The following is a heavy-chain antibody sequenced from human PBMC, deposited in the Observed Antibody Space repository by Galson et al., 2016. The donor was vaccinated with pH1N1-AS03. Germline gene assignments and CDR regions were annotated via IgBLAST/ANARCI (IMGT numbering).Heavy chain of an antibody. J-gene: IGHJ6*02. CDR3: AKDRNDYRLHYFSGSDV. V-gene: IGHV3-23*01. CDR2: TSSRGGST. CDR1: GFTFTDFA. Sequence: SLRLSCATSGFTFTDFAVSWVRQAPGKGLEWVSATSSRGGSTYYAESVKGRFTISRDNSKNTVDLQMNSLRAEDTAVYYCAKDRNDYRLHYFSGSDVWGQGTTVIVSS. D-gene: IGHD1-1*01.